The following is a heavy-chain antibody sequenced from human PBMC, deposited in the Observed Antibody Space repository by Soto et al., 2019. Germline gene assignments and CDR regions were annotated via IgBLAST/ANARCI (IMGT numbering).Heavy chain of an antibody. CDR3: ARAPNILTVKYYFDY. Sequence: QVQLVQSGAEVKKPGSSVKVSCKASGGTFSSYSINWVRQAPGQGLEWMGGIIPIFGTATNAQKFQGRVTITADESATTVYMELSILRSEDTAVYYCARAPNILTVKYYFDYWGQGTLVTVSS. J-gene: IGHJ4*02. CDR2: IIPIFGTA. D-gene: IGHD3-9*01. CDR1: GGTFSSYS. V-gene: IGHV1-69*01.